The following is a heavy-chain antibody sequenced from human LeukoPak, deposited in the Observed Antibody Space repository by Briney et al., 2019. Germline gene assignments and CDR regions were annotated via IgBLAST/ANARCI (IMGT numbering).Heavy chain of an antibody. Sequence: PGGSLRLSCAASGFTFSSYSMNWVRQAPGKGLEWVSSISSSSSYIYYADSVKGRFTISRDNAKNSLYLQMNSLRAEDTAVYYCARILEDYGDSETRSPNAFDIWGQGTMVTVSS. CDR3: ARILEDYGDSETRSPNAFDI. CDR2: ISSSSSYI. V-gene: IGHV3-21*01. J-gene: IGHJ3*02. CDR1: GFTFSSYS. D-gene: IGHD4-17*01.